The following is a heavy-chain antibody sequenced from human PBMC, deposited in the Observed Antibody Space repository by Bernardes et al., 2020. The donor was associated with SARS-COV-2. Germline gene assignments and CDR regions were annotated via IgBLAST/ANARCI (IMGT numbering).Heavy chain of an antibody. V-gene: IGHV3-74*01. CDR2: INGDGRTT. D-gene: IGHD2-15*01. CDR3: TRVLDGRAGAFDI. Sequence: GSLRLSCVGSEFSLSSYWMHWVRQAPGTGPVWVSRINGDGRTTNYADSVKGRFTTSRDNAKNALYLHMNSLRAEDTAVYYCTRVLDGRAGAFDIWGQGTMVTVSS. J-gene: IGHJ3*02. CDR1: EFSLSSYW.